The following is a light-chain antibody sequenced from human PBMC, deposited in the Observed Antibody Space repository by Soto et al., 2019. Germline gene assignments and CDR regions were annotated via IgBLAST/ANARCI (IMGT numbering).Light chain of an antibody. CDR2: SAS. Sequence: DTQMTQAPSILSASIGDRVTITCRASQGINNHLAWYQQRPGEVPTLLIYSASTLQSGVPSRFSGSGSGTDFTLTISSLQPEDVATYYCQKYDNAPFTFGRGTRVDLK. J-gene: IGKJ3*01. CDR1: QGINNH. V-gene: IGKV1-27*01. CDR3: QKYDNAPFT.